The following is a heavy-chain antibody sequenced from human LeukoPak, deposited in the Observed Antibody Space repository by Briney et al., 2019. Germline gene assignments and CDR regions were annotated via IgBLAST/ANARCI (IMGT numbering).Heavy chain of an antibody. CDR3: ARDRSERYAFDV. D-gene: IGHD1-1*01. CDR2: VHYSGST. J-gene: IGHJ3*01. V-gene: IGHV4-59*01. Sequence: PSETLSLTCTVSDGSIRSYYWSWIRQPPGKRLEWIGYVHYSGSTNYSPSLKSRVTTSIDTSKNQFSLKLSSVTAADAAVYYCARDRSERYAFDVWGQGTMVTVSS. CDR1: DGSIRSYY.